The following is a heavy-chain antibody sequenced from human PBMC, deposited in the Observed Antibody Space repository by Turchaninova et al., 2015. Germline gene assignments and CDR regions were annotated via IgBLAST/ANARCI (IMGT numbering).Heavy chain of an antibody. CDR3: ARSAPTSFGVGWFDP. CDR1: GYTFTSYG. CDR2: IRAYTGNE. V-gene: IGHV1-18*04. Sequence: QVQLVQSGAEVKKPGASVKVSCKASGYTFTSYGISWVRQAPGQGLEWMGWIRAYTGNENYAQKPQGRVTMQTTTSTSTAYMEMRSRRSDDTAVYYCARSAPTSFGVGWFDPWGQGTLVTVSS. D-gene: IGHD3-3*01. J-gene: IGHJ5*02.